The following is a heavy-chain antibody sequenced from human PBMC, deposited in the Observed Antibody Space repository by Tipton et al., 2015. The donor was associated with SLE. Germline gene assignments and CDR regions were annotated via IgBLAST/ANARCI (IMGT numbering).Heavy chain of an antibody. D-gene: IGHD1-7*01. CDR1: DGSISDYY. J-gene: IGHJ5*02. CDR3: ARVNYASNWFDP. Sequence: TLSLTCTVSDGSISDYYWTWIRQPAGEGLEWIGRIYASGSTNYNPSLRSRAAMSVDTSKSHFSLMLGSVTAADTAVYYCARVNYASNWFDPWGQGILVTVSS. CDR2: IYASGST. V-gene: IGHV4-4*07.